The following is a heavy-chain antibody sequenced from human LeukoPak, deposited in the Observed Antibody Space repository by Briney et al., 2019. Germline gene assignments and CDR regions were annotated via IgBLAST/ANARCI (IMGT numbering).Heavy chain of an antibody. J-gene: IGHJ5*02. CDR3: ARGGQQQLSGNNWFDP. CDR1: GFTVSSNY. V-gene: IGHV3-66*01. Sequence: PGGSLRLSCAASGFTVSSNYMSWVRQAPGKGLEWVSVIYSGGSTYYADSVKGRFTISRDNAKKSLYLQMNSLRAEDTAVYYCARGGQQQLSGNNWFDPWGQGTLVTVSS. CDR2: IYSGGST. D-gene: IGHD6-13*01.